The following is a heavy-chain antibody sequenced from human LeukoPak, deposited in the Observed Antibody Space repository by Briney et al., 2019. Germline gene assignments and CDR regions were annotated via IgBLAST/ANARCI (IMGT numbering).Heavy chain of an antibody. CDR3: ASSSSGWYIGIDY. D-gene: IGHD6-19*01. J-gene: IGHJ4*02. V-gene: IGHV3-74*01. CDR1: GFTFSSYG. Sequence: TGGSLRLSCAASGFTFSSYGMHWVRQAPGKGLVWVSRINSDGSSTSYADSVKGRFTISRDNAKNTLYLQMNSLRAEDTAVYYCASSSSGWYIGIDYWGQGTLVTVSS. CDR2: INSDGSST.